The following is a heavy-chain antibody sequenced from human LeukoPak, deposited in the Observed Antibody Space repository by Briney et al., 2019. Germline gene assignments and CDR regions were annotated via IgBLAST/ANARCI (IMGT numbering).Heavy chain of an antibody. CDR1: GFTFSSYA. Sequence: GGSLRLSCAASGFTFSSYAMSWVRQAPGKGLEWVSAISGSGGSTYYADSVKGRFTISRDNSKNTLYLQMNSLRAEDTAVYYRAKHYYDSSGYYFYYYYGMDVWGQGTTVTVSS. V-gene: IGHV3-23*01. CDR3: AKHYYDSSGYYFYYYYGMDV. J-gene: IGHJ6*02. CDR2: ISGSGGST. D-gene: IGHD3-22*01.